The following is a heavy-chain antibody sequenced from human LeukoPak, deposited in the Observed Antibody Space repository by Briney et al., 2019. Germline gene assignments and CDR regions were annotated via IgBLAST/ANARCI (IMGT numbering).Heavy chain of an antibody. CDR3: ARAYGSGSYYRHYYYYYMDV. CDR1: GGSFSGYS. CDR2: INHSGST. J-gene: IGHJ6*03. D-gene: IGHD3-10*01. V-gene: IGHV4-34*01. Sequence: PSETLSLTCAVYGGSFSGYSWSWIRQPPGKGLEWIAEINHSGSTNYNPSPKSGVTISVDPYKNQFFLKLSSVAAADTAVYYAARAYGSGSYYRHYYYYYMDVWGKGTMVTVSS.